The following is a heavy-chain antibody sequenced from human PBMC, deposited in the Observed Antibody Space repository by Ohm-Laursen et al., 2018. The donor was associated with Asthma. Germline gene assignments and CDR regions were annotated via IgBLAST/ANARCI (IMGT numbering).Heavy chain of an antibody. Sequence: PGTLSLTCTVYGGSFSGYYWSWIRQPPGKGLEWIGEINHSGSTNYNPSLKSRVTISVDTSKNQFSLKLSSVTAADTAVYYCARAVGAKMAFDYWGQGTLVTVSS. CDR1: GGSFSGYY. CDR2: INHSGST. J-gene: IGHJ4*02. D-gene: IGHD1-26*01. CDR3: ARAVGAKMAFDY. V-gene: IGHV4-34*01.